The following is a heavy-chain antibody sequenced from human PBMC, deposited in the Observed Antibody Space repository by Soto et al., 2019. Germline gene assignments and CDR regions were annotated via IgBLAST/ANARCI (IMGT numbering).Heavy chain of an antibody. J-gene: IGHJ4*02. Sequence: GGSLRLSCAASGFTLSSYSMNWVRQPPGKGLEWVSHIRSSGGTLYADSVKGRVTISRDNAKNSLYLQMNSLRDEYTAVYYCARDPGNSGYACDHWGQGTLVTVSS. V-gene: IGHV3-48*02. D-gene: IGHD1-26*01. CDR3: ARDPGNSGYACDH. CDR2: IRSSGGTL. CDR1: GFTLSSYS.